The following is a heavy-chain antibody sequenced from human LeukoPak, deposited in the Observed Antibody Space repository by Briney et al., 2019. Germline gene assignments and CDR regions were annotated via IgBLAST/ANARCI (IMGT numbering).Heavy chain of an antibody. Sequence: GASVKVSCKASWYTFITYGISWVRQVPGQRLEWMGRISAYNGNTNYAQKLQGRVTMTTETSTSTAYMELRSLRSDDTAVYYCARGPIVVVPPANYYYYAMDVWGQGTTVTVSS. D-gene: IGHD2-2*01. CDR2: ISAYNGNT. CDR1: WYTFITYG. V-gene: IGHV1-18*01. CDR3: ARGPIVVVPPANYYYYAMDV. J-gene: IGHJ6*02.